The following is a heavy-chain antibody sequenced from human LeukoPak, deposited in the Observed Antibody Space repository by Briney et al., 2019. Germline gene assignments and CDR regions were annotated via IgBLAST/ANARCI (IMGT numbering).Heavy chain of an antibody. Sequence: GGSLRLSCAASGFSFISYGMHWVRQAPGKGLEWVSAIVASGGGTYYADSVKGRFTISRDNSKNTLYLQMNSLRAEDTAEYYCAKTQGYFDYWGQGTLVTVSS. CDR3: AKTQGYFDY. J-gene: IGHJ4*02. CDR2: IVASGGGT. CDR1: GFSFISYG. V-gene: IGHV3-23*01.